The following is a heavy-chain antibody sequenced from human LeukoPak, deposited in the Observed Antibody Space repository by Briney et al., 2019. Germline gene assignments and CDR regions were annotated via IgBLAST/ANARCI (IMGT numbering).Heavy chain of an antibody. CDR1: GGTFSSYA. D-gene: IGHD2-15*01. Sequence: SVKVSCKASGGTFSSYAISWVRQAPGQGLEWMGGIIPIFGTANYAQKFQGRVTITADESTSTAYMELSSLRSEDTAVYYCARETVDSSGGSTVDYWGQGTLVTVSS. CDR3: ARETVDSSGGSTVDY. J-gene: IGHJ4*02. CDR2: IIPIFGTA. V-gene: IGHV1-69*13.